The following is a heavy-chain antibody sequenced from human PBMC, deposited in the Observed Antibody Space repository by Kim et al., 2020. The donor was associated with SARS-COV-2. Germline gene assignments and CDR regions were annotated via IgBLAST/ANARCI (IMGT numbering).Heavy chain of an antibody. Sequence: RGRVTITADESTSTAYMELSSLRSEDTAVYYCARDLSQGRLVIITGAFDIWGQGTMVTVSS. CDR3: ARDLSQGRLVIITGAFDI. D-gene: IGHD3-9*01. J-gene: IGHJ3*02. V-gene: IGHV1-69*01.